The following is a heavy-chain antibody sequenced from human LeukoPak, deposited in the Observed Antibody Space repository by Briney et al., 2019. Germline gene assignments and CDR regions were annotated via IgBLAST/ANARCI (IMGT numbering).Heavy chain of an antibody. CDR2: INPNNGDT. V-gene: IGHV1-2*02. J-gene: IGHJ4*02. CDR1: GYTFTGYY. D-gene: IGHD6-13*01. CDR3: ARVKAVGSSNWGLVPWVSFAY. Sequence: ASVKVSCKASGYTFTGYYIHWVRQAPGQGLQWMGWINPNNGDTNYAQRFQGRVTMTRDTSVSTVYVEMNSLRSDDTAVYYCARVKAVGSSNWGLVPWVSFAYWGQGTLVTVSS.